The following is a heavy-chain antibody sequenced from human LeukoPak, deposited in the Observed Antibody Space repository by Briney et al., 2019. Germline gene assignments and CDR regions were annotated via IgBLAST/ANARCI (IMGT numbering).Heavy chain of an antibody. CDR1: GFTFRSYG. D-gene: IGHD3-10*01. CDR3: ARLRVWSYYYYYYMDV. V-gene: IGHV3-23*01. Sequence: PGGSLRLSCAASGFTFRSYGMSWVRQAPGKGLEWVSAISGSGGSTYYADSVKGRFTISRDNSKNTLYLQMNSLRAEDTAVYYCARLRVWSYYYYYYMDVWGKGTTVTVSS. CDR2: ISGSGGST. J-gene: IGHJ6*03.